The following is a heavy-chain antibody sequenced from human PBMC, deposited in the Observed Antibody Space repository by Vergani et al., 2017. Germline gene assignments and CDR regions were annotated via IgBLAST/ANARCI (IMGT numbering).Heavy chain of an antibody. Sequence: EVQLVESGGGLVQPGRSLRLSCTASGFTFGDYAMSWFRQAPGKGLEWVGFIRSKAYGGTTEYAASVKGRFTISRDDSKSIAYLQMNSLKTEDTAVYYCAKDVLLWFGELSVSPFDIWGQGTMVTVSS. CDR1: GFTFGDYA. CDR3: AKDVLLWFGELSVSPFDI. CDR2: IRSKAYGGTT. D-gene: IGHD3-10*01. J-gene: IGHJ3*02. V-gene: IGHV3-49*03.